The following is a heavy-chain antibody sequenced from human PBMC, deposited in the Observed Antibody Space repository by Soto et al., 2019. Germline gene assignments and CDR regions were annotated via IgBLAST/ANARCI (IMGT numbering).Heavy chain of an antibody. CDR1: GFTLNDYY. Sequence: GGSLRLSCATSGFTLNDYYISWVRQVPGKGLEWVGNIKGDGSDPHYVDSVKGRFTISRDNAENLIYLQMNHLRVEDTAMYYCARDPVTADWGQGXPVTVSS. V-gene: IGHV3-7*03. CDR3: ARDPVTAD. J-gene: IGHJ4*02. CDR2: IKGDGSDP.